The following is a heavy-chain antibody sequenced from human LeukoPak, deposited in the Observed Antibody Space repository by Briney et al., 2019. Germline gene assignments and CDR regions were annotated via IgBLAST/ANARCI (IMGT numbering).Heavy chain of an antibody. CDR1: GGSISSSSYC. CDR3: ATVLAAAVYYFDY. CDR2: IYKSGST. J-gene: IGHJ4*02. V-gene: IGHV4-39*02. D-gene: IGHD6-25*01. Sequence: SETLSLTCTVSGGSISSSSYCWGWIRQPPGKGLEWIGSIYKSGSTYYNPSLKSRVTISVDTSKNHFSLKLNSVTAADTAVYYCATVLAAAVYYFDYWGQGTLVTVSS.